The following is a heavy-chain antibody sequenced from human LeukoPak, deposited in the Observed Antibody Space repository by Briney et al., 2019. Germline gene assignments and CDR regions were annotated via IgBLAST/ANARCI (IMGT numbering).Heavy chain of an antibody. J-gene: IGHJ6*03. D-gene: IGHD4-17*01. Sequence: GASVKVSCKASGYTFTGYYMHWVRQATGQGLEWMGWMNPNSGNTGYAQKFQGRVTMTRNTSISTAYMELSSLRSEDTAVYYCARGGNYGDAGAYYYYYYMDVWGKGTTVTVSS. CDR3: ARGGNYGDAGAYYYYYYMDV. CDR2: MNPNSGNT. CDR1: GYTFTGYY. V-gene: IGHV1-8*02.